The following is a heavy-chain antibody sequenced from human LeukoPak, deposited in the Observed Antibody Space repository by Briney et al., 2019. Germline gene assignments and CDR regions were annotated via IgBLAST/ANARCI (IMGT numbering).Heavy chain of an antibody. CDR1: GGSFSGYY. J-gene: IGHJ5*02. CDR2: INHSGST. D-gene: IGHD2-15*01. Sequence: SETLSLTCAVYGGSFSGYYWSWIRQPPGKGLEWIGEINHSGSTNYNPSLKSRVTISVDTSKNRFSLKLSSVTAADTAVYYCARAFRVPGYCSGGSCRRWFDPWGQGTLVTVSS. V-gene: IGHV4-34*01. CDR3: ARAFRVPGYCSGGSCRRWFDP.